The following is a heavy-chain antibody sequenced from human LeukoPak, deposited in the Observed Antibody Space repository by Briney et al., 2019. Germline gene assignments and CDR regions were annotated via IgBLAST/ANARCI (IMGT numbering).Heavy chain of an antibody. J-gene: IGHJ6*03. Sequence: GGSLRLSCAASGFTFSDYYMSWIRQAPGKGLEWVSYISSSATTIYYADSVKGRFTISRDNAKNSLSLQMNTLETEDTAVYFCARAHAQSATFILSYYYNMDVWGKGTTVTVSS. V-gene: IGHV3-11*01. CDR1: GFTFSDYY. CDR2: ISSSATTI. D-gene: IGHD5-24*01. CDR3: ARAHAQSATFILSYYYNMDV.